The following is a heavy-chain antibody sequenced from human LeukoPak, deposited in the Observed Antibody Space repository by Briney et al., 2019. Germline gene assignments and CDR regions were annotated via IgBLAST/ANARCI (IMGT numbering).Heavy chain of an antibody. D-gene: IGHD6-13*01. CDR2: ISWNSGSI. J-gene: IGHJ1*01. CDR1: GFTFDDYA. V-gene: IGHV3-9*01. CDR3: AKTIMHSSSWPEEYFQH. Sequence: PGGSLRLSCAASGFTFDDYAMHWVRQAPGKGLEWVSGISWNSGSIGYADSVKGRFTISRDNAKNSLYLQMNSLRAEDTALYYCAKTIMHSSSWPEEYFQHWGQGTLVTVSS.